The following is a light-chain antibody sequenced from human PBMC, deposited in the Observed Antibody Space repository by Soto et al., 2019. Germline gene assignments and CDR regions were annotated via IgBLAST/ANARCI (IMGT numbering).Light chain of an antibody. CDR3: QQSYRTSRT. CDR2: AAS. J-gene: IGKJ1*01. V-gene: IGKV1-39*01. CDR1: HTINSY. Sequence: DIKRTQTTSTLSASLGDRVTITCRASHTINSYLNWYQQKPGKAPKLLIYAASSLQSGVPSRFSGSGSGTDFTLTISSLQPEDFATYYCQQSYRTSRTFGQGTKVDIK.